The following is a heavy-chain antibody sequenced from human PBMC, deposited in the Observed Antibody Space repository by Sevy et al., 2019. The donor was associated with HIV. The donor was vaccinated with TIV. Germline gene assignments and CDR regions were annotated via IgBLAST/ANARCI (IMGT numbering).Heavy chain of an antibody. CDR1: GFIFSKFA. CDR3: AKDFSYGGNSWNFDF. J-gene: IGHJ4*02. D-gene: IGHD1-1*01. CDR2: MSRGGDST. V-gene: IGHV3-23*01. Sequence: GGSLRISCAASGFIFSKFALSWVRQAPGRGLEWVSAMSRGGDSTYYAGSVKGRFTISRDNSKNMMYLQMNSLRAEDTAAYYCAKDFSYGGNSWNFDFWGQGTLVTVSS.